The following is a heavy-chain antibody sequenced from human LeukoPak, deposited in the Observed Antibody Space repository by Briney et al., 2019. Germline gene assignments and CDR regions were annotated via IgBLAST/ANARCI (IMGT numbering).Heavy chain of an antibody. V-gene: IGHV3-23*01. CDR1: GFSFNGYA. Sequence: GGSLRLSCEGSGFSFNGYAMSWVRQAPGKGLEWVAVTGGSDDNTHYADSVKGRFTISRDNSGNRLFLQMNSLRTDDSALYYCTKDLMTGFSSGWYFAYWGQGTLVTVSS. CDR3: TKDLMTGFSSGWYFAY. CDR2: TGGSDDNT. D-gene: IGHD6-19*01. J-gene: IGHJ4*02.